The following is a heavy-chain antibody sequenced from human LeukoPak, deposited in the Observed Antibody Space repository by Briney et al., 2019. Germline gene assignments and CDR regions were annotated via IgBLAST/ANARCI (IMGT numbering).Heavy chain of an antibody. Sequence: PGGSLRLSCTASGFTFSSYAMSWVRQAPGKGLEWLSAISGSGESTYYADSVKGRFTISRDNSKNTVYLQMKSLRADDTAVFYCAKRARDGYNSHHDYWGQGTLVTVSS. CDR1: GFTFSSYA. CDR3: AKRARDGYNSHHDY. CDR2: ISGSGEST. J-gene: IGHJ4*02. D-gene: IGHD5-24*01. V-gene: IGHV3-23*01.